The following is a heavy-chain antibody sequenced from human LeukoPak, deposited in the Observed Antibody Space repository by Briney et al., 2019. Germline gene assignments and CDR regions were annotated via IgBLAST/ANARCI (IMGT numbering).Heavy chain of an antibody. Sequence: PGGSLRLSCAASGFTFRSYCMHWVRQAPGKGLVWVSRINSDGSTTSHGESVKGRFTISRDNAKNTLYLQMNSLSAEDRGVYYCARSTGGIFDYWGQGTLVTVSS. CDR2: INSDGSTT. J-gene: IGHJ4*02. CDR3: ARSTGGIFDY. V-gene: IGHV3-74*01. D-gene: IGHD2-8*02. CDR1: GFTFRSYC.